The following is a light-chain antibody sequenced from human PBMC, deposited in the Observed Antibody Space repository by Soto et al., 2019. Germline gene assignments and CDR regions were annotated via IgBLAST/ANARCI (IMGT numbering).Light chain of an antibody. V-gene: IGKV3-11*01. CDR2: DAS. CDR1: QSVDIH. J-gene: IGKJ4*01. CDR3: QQRKHWPPLT. Sequence: VLTQSPATLSSSPGERATLSCRASQSVDIHLAWYQQRPGQPPRLLIYDASNRASGIPARFSGSGSGTDFTLTISSLEPEDFAVYYCQQRKHWPPLTFGGGTRVEIK.